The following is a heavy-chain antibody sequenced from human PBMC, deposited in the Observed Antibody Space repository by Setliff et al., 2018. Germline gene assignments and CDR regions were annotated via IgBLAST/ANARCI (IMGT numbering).Heavy chain of an antibody. Sequence: PGGSLRLSCAASGFTVSSSYMSWVRQAPGKGLEWVSYISSSSSTIYYADSVKGRFTISRDNAKNSLYLQMNSLRAEDTAVYYCARARGSSWLFYYMDVWGKGTTVTVSS. CDR1: GFTVSSSY. D-gene: IGHD6-13*01. CDR3: ARARGSSWLFYYMDV. J-gene: IGHJ6*03. V-gene: IGHV3-48*01. CDR2: ISSSSSTI.